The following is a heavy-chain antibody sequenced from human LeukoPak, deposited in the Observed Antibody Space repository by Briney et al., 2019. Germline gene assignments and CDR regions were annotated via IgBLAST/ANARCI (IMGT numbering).Heavy chain of an antibody. Sequence: ASVKVSCKASGYTFTGYYMHWVRQAPGQGLEWMGWINPNSGGTNYAQKFQGWVTMTRDTSISTAYMELSRLRSDDTAVYYCARDWGVGEHYGMDVWGQGTTVTVSS. D-gene: IGHD3-16*01. V-gene: IGHV1-2*04. CDR3: ARDWGVGEHYGMDV. CDR2: INPNSGGT. CDR1: GYTFTGYY. J-gene: IGHJ6*02.